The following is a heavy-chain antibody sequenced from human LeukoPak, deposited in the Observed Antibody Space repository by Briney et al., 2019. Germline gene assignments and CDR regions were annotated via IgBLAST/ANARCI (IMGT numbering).Heavy chain of an antibody. J-gene: IGHJ4*02. CDR3: ARGYGRGYSYGRYFDY. D-gene: IGHD5-18*01. CDR1: GGSFSGYY. CDR2: INHSGST. V-gene: IGHV4-34*01. Sequence: SETLSLACAVYGGSFSGYYWSWIRQPPGKGLECIGEINHSGSTNYNPSLKSRVTISVDTSKNQFSLKLSSVTAADTAVYYCARGYGRGYSYGRYFDYWGQGTLVTVSS.